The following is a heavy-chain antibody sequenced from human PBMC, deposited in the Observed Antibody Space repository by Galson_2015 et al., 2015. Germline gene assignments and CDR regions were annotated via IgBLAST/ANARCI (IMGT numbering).Heavy chain of an antibody. CDR3: ARGTPAAGTGYGMDV. D-gene: IGHD6-13*01. Sequence: SVKVSCKASGYTFTNYYMHWVRQAPGQGLEWMGIINPSGGSTSYAQKFQGRVTMTRDTSTSTVYMELNSLRFEDTAVYYCARGTPAAGTGYGMDVWAKGPRSPSP. V-gene: IGHV1-46*01. CDR1: GYTFTNYY. CDR2: INPSGGST. J-gene: IGHJ6*02.